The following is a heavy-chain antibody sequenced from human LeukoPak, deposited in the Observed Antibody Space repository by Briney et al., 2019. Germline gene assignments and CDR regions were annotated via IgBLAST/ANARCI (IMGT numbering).Heavy chain of an antibody. V-gene: IGHV4-31*03. D-gene: IGHD3-22*01. CDR2: IYYSGST. Sequence: SETLSLTCTVSGGSISSGGYYWSWIRQHPGKGLEWIGYIYYSGSTYYNPSLKSRVTISVDTSKNQFSLKLSSVTAADTAVYYCARGYGITMITLDYWGQGTLVTVSS. CDR1: GGSISSGGYY. CDR3: ARGYGITMITLDY. J-gene: IGHJ4*02.